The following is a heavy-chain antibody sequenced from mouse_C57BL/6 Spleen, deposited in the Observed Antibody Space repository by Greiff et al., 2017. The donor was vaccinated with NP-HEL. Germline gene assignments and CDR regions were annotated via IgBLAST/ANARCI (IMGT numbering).Heavy chain of an antibody. J-gene: IGHJ4*01. Sequence: QVQLKQSGPGLVAPSQRLSITCTVSGFSLTSYAISWVRQPPGKGLEWLGVIWTGGGTNYNSALKSRLSISKDNSKSQVFLKMNSLQTDDTARYYCARAHITTVVATEWAMDYWGQGTSVTVSS. D-gene: IGHD1-1*01. V-gene: IGHV2-9-1*01. CDR2: IWTGGGT. CDR3: ARAHITTVVATEWAMDY. CDR1: GFSLTSYA.